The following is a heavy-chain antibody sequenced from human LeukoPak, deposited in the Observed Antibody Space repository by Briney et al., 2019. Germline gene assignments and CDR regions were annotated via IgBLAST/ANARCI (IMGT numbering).Heavy chain of an antibody. CDR3: AAGFGPYYYYYMDV. Sequence: PSETLSLTCTVSGGSISSYYWSWIRQSPGKGLEWIGYISYTASSNYSPSLKSRVTMSVDTSKNQFSLKLSSVTAADTAVYYCAAGFGPYYYYYMDVWGKGTTVTVSS. J-gene: IGHJ6*03. CDR1: GGSISSYY. D-gene: IGHD3-10*01. V-gene: IGHV4-59*03. CDR2: ISYTASS.